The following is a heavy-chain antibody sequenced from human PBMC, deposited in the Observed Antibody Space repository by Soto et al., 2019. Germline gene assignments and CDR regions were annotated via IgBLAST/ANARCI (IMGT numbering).Heavy chain of an antibody. J-gene: IGHJ6*02. CDR1: GYTFSSYG. CDR2: INPSGGST. V-gene: IGHV1-46*01. D-gene: IGHD4-17*01. CDR3: ARDGDYGDYLDVTPGGNPAPQNYGMDV. Sequence: ASVKVSCKASGYTFSSYGISWVRQAPGQGLEWMGIINPSGGSTSYAQKFQGRVTMTRDTSTGTVYMELSRLRSEDTAVYYCARDGDYGDYLDVTPGGNPAPQNYGMDVWGQGTTVTVSS.